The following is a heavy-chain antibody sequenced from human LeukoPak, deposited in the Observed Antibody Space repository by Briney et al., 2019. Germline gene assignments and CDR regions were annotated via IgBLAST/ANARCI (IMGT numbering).Heavy chain of an antibody. V-gene: IGHV1-8*03. J-gene: IGHJ5*02. Sequence: GASVKVSCKASGYTFTSYDINWVRQATGQGLEWMGWMNPNSGNTGYAQKFQGRVTITRNTSISTAYMELSSLRSDDTAVYYCAREDYGDYNWFDPWGQGTLVTVSS. CDR2: MNPNSGNT. CDR3: AREDYGDYNWFDP. D-gene: IGHD4-17*01. CDR1: GYTFTSYD.